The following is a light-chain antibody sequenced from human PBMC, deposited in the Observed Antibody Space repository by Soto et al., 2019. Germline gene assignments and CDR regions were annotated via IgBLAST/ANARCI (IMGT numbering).Light chain of an antibody. V-gene: IGKV3-15*01. CDR3: QQYNNWPLT. J-gene: IGKJ4*01. CDR1: QSVSSN. CDR2: GAS. Sequence: EIVMTQSPVTLSVSPGERATLSCRASQSVSSNLAWYQHQPGQAPRVLIYGASTRATGFPARFSGSGSETEFTLTISSLQSEDFAVYYCQQYNNWPLTFGGGTKVEIK.